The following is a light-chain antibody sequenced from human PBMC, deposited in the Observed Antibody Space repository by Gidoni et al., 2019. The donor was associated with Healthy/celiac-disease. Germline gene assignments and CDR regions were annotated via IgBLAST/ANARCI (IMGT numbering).Light chain of an antibody. CDR1: SSNIGAGYD. CDR3: QSYDSSLRGSRV. CDR2: GNS. J-gene: IGLJ2*01. Sequence: SVLTQPPSVSGAPGQRVTISCTGSSSNIGAGYDVHWYQQLPGTAPKLLIYGNSNRPSGVPDRFSGSKSGTSASLAITGLQAEDEADYYCQSYDSSLRGSRVFGGGTKLTVL. V-gene: IGLV1-40*01.